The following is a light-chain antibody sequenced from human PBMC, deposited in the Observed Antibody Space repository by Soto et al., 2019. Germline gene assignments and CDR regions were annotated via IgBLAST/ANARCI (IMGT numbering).Light chain of an antibody. CDR1: QSVYNN. Sequence: EIVMTQSPATLSVSPGERATLSCRASQSVYNNLAWYQQKPGQAPRLLIYGASTRATGIPARFSGSGSGTDFTLTISRLEPEDFAVYYCQQYGSSPITFGQGTRLRL. V-gene: IGKV3-15*01. CDR3: QQYGSSPIT. CDR2: GAS. J-gene: IGKJ5*01.